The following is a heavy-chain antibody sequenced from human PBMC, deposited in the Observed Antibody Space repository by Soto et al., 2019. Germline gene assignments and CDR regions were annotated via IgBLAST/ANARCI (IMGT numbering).Heavy chain of an antibody. Sequence: EVQLLESGGGLVQPGGSLRFSCAASGFTFSSYWMSWVRQAPGKGLEWVANIKQDGSEKYYVDSVKGRFTISRDNAKNSLYLQMNSLRAEDTAVYYCARDFSLTRDDAFDIWGQGTMVTVSS. CDR3: ARDFSLTRDDAFDI. CDR1: GFTFSSYW. D-gene: IGHD3-3*01. J-gene: IGHJ3*02. CDR2: IKQDGSEK. V-gene: IGHV3-7*01.